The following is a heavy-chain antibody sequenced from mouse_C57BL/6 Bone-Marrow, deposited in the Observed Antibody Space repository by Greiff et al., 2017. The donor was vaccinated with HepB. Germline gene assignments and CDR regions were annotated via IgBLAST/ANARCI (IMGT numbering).Heavy chain of an antibody. J-gene: IGHJ1*03. V-gene: IGHV2-5*01. D-gene: IGHD1-1*01. CDR1: GFSLTSYG. CDR3: AKVPFYYGSSYWYFDV. CDR2: IWRGGST. Sequence: LVESGPGLVQPSQSLSITCTVSGFSLTSYGVHWVRQSPGKGLEWLGVIWRGGSTDYNAAFMSRLSITKDNSKSQVFFKMNSLQADDTAIYYCAKVPFYYGSSYWYFDVWGTGTTVTVSS.